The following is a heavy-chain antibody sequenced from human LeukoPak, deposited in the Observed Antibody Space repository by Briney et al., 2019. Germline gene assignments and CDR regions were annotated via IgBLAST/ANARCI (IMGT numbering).Heavy chain of an antibody. D-gene: IGHD3-9*01. CDR1: GFTVSSNS. J-gene: IGHJ4*02. CDR2: IYSDNT. V-gene: IGHV3-53*01. CDR3: ARVRRYFVDY. Sequence: PGGSLRLSCTVSGFTVSSNSMSWVRQAPGKGLEWVSFIYSDNTHYSDSVKGRFTISRDNSKNTLYLQMNSLRAEDTAVYYCARVRRYFVDYWGQGTLVTVSS.